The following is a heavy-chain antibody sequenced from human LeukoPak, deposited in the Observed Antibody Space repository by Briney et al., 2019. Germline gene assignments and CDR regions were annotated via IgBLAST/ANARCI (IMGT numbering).Heavy chain of an antibody. Sequence: GASVKVSCKASGYTFTSYDINWVRQASGQELEWMGWMNPNTGNTGYAQKFQGRVTITRNTSISTVYMELSSLRSEDTAVYYCARGVGATISYYHYYIDVWGKGTTVTVSS. CDR1: GYTFTSYD. CDR3: ARGVGATISYYHYYIDV. J-gene: IGHJ6*03. V-gene: IGHV1-8*03. D-gene: IGHD1-26*01. CDR2: MNPNTGNT.